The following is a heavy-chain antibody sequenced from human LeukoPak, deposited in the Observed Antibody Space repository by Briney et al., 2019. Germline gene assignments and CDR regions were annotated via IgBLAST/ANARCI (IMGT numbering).Heavy chain of an antibody. V-gene: IGHV4-4*07. CDR1: GGSISRYY. Sequence: SETLSLTCTVSGGSISRYYWSWIRQPAGKGLEWLGRIYTSGSNNYNPSLKSRVTISVDKSKNQFSLKLSSVTAADTAVYYCARVLVERGYYFDYWGQGTLVTVSS. CDR3: ARVLVERGYYFDY. J-gene: IGHJ4*02. D-gene: IGHD2-8*01. CDR2: IYTSGSN.